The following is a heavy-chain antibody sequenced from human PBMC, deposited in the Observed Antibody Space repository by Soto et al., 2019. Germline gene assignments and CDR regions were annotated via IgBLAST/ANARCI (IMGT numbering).Heavy chain of an antibody. CDR1: GFTFSSYA. CDR2: ISYDGSNK. J-gene: IGHJ4*02. Sequence: PGGSLRLSCAASGFTFSSYAMHWVRQAPGKGLEWVAVISYDGSNKYYADSVKGRFTISRDNSKNTLYLQMNSLRAEDTAVYYCARDGGNSGDSVFDYWGQGTLATVSS. D-gene: IGHD4-17*01. CDR3: ARDGGNSGDSVFDY. V-gene: IGHV3-30-3*01.